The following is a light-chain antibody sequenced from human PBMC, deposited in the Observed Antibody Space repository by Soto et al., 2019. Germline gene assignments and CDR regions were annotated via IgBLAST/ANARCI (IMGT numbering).Light chain of an antibody. V-gene: IGLV2-23*01. CDR2: EGT. CDR3: CLYTSFFSF. CDR1: TSDFGTKKF. Sequence: QSALTQPASVSGSPGQSITISCIETTSDFGTKKFFSWYQQQPGKAPKLIIYEGTKRPSGVSSRFSGSKSGNTASLTVPGLQSDDEADYFCCLYTSFFSFFGGGTKLTVL. J-gene: IGLJ2*01.